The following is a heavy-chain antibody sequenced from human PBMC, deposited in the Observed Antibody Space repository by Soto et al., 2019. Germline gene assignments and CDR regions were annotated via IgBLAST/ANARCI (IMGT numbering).Heavy chain of an antibody. V-gene: IGHV1-18*01. D-gene: IGHD2-15*01. CDR2: ISAYNGNT. CDR1: GYTFTSYG. J-gene: IGHJ5*02. Sequence: QVQLVQSGAEVKKPGASVKVSCKASGYTFTSYGISWVRQAPGQGLEWMGWISAYNGNTNYAQKLQGRVTMTTDTXTXXAYMELRSLRSDDTAVYYCARDCGYCSGGGFSFDPWGQGTLVTVSS. CDR3: ARDCGYCSGGGFSFDP.